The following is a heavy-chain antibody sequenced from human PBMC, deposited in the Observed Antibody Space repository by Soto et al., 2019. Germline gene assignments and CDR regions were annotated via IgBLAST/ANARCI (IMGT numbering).Heavy chain of an antibody. CDR1: GFTFSSYS. J-gene: IGHJ4*02. Sequence: GGSLRLSCAASGFTFSSYSMNWVRQAPGKGLEWVSSISSSSSYIYYADSVKGRFTISRDNAKNSLYLQMNSLRAEDTAVYYCVESGWDNRGCYSTWARGTLVTVSS. D-gene: IGHD3-22*01. V-gene: IGHV3-21*01. CDR2: ISSSSSYI. CDR3: VESGWDNRGCYST.